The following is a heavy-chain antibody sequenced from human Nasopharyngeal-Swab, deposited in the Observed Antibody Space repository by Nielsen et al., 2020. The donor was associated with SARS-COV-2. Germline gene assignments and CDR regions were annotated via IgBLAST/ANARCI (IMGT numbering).Heavy chain of an antibody. CDR2: INHSGST. V-gene: IGHV4-34*01. CDR1: GGSFSGYY. Sequence: SETLSLTCAVYGGSFSGYYWSWIRQPPGKGLEWIGEINHSGSTNYNPSLKSRVTISVDTSKNRFSLKLSSVTAADTAVYYCARGSNGDRRTFDYWGQGTLVTVSS. D-gene: IGHD4-17*01. J-gene: IGHJ4*02. CDR3: ARGSNGDRRTFDY.